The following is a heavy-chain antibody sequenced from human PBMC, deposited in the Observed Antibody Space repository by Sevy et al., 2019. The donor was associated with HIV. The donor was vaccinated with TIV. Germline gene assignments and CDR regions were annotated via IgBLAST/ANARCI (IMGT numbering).Heavy chain of an antibody. D-gene: IGHD6-19*01. Sequence: GGSLRLSCVGSGFTFSRHAMHWVRQAPGKGLEWVAVILYDGSNKYYADSVKGRFTMSRDKSKHTLDLEMNSLRPADTAVYSCARSAVAGIAARFDPWGLGTLVTVSS. CDR1: GFTFSRHA. J-gene: IGHJ5*02. CDR3: ARSAVAGIAARFDP. CDR2: ILYDGSNK. V-gene: IGHV3-30-3*01.